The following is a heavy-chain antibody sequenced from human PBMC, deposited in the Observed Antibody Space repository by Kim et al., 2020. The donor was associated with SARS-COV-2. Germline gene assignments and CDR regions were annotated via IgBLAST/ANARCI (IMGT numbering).Heavy chain of an antibody. Sequence: STSFATTCQGRVTMTRDTSTSTAYMELSSLRSEDTAVYYCARNYNSGFDYWGQGTLVTVSS. CDR2: ST. CDR3: ARNYNSGFDY. J-gene: IGHJ4*02. D-gene: IGHD3-22*01. V-gene: IGHV1-46*01.